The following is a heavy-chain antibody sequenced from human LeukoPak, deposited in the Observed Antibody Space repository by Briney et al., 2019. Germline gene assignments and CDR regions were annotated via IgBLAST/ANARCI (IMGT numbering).Heavy chain of an antibody. CDR2: IKQDGSEK. V-gene: IGHV3-7*03. CDR3: AREDPVGALLL. CDR1: GFSFSNYW. D-gene: IGHD6-6*01. J-gene: IGHJ4*02. Sequence: PGESLRLSCAASGFSFSNYWMSWVRQAPGKGLEWVANIKQDGSEKYYVDSVKGRFTISTDNAKNSLYLQTNSLRGEDTALYYWAREDPVGALLLWGQGTLVTVSS.